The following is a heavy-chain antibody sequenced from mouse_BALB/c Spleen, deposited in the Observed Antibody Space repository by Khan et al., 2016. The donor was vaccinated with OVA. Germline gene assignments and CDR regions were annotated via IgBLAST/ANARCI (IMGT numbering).Heavy chain of an antibody. CDR3: ARSVYYFYAYAMDY. Sequence: EVQLQESGPGLVKPSQSLSLTCTVTGYSITSEYAWNWIRQFPGNKLEWMGYISYSGSTNYNPSLKSRISVTRETSKNQFFLQLNSVTTEDTATYYCARSVYYFYAYAMDYWGQGTSVTVSS. CDR2: ISYSGST. J-gene: IGHJ4*01. CDR1: GYSITSEYA. D-gene: IGHD2-2*01. V-gene: IGHV3-2*02.